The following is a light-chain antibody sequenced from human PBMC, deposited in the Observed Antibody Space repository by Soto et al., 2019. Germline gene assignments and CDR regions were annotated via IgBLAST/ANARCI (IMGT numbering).Light chain of an antibody. CDR3: QHNYLTHT. V-gene: IGKV1-39*01. J-gene: IGKJ2*01. Sequence: DIQMTQSPSSLSASVGDRVTITCRASQSISSYLNWYQQKPGKAPKLLIYAASSLQSGVPSRFSGSGSGTDFTLTISSLQPEDFATYYCQHNYLTHTFGQGSKVDIK. CDR1: QSISSY. CDR2: AAS.